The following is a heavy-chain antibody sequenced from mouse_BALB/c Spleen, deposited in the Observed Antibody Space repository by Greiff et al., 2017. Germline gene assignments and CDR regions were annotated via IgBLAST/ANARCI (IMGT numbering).Heavy chain of an antibody. Sequence: EVQLQESGPGLVKPSQSLSLTCSVTGYSITSGYYWNWIRQFPGNKLEWMGYISYDGSNNYNPSLKNRISITRDTSKNQFFLKLNSVTTEDTATYYCANYGSRYGYFDVWGAGTTVTVSS. CDR3: ANYGSRYGYFDV. CDR2: ISYDGSN. CDR1: GYSITSGYY. D-gene: IGHD1-1*01. V-gene: IGHV3-6*02. J-gene: IGHJ1*01.